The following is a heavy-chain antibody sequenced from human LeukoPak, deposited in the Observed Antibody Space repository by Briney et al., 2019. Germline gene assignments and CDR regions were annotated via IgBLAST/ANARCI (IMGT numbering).Heavy chain of an antibody. J-gene: IGHJ4*02. V-gene: IGHV4-59*01. D-gene: IGHD2-15*01. Sequence: SETLSLTCTVSGGSISSYFWNWIRQPPGKGLEWIGYIYYSGTTNYNPSLKSRVTISVDTSKNQFSLRLSSVTAADTTVYYCAREPRSPGGRGRPFDFWGQGTLVTVSS. CDR2: IYYSGTT. CDR1: GGSISSYF. CDR3: AREPRSPGGRGRPFDF.